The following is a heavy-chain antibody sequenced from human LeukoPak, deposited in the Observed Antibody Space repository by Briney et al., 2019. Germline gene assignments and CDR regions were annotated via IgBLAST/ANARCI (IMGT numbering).Heavy chain of an antibody. J-gene: IGHJ4*02. CDR2: IRSDGSST. Sequence: GGSLRLSCVASGFSFSAYIMHWARQAPGKGLEYVSAIRSDGSSTFYPNSVKGRFTISRDNSKSTLYLQMGSLRAEDTAVYYCTRRYGGHSGWAGYHDSWGQGTLVTVSS. V-gene: IGHV3-64*01. D-gene: IGHD6-19*01. CDR1: GFSFSAYI. CDR3: TRRYGGHSGWAGYHDS.